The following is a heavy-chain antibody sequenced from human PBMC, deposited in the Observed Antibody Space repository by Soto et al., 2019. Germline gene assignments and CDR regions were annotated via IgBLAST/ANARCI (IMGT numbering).Heavy chain of an antibody. Sequence: PTASVKVSCKASGYTFTSYGISWVRQAPGQGLEWMGWISAYNGNTNYAQKLQGRVTMTTDTSTSTAYMELRSLRSDDTAVYYCARDGLGMGDYRGMVSLTGTTIYYGMDVWGQGTTVTVSS. V-gene: IGHV1-18*04. CDR2: ISAYNGNT. CDR1: GYTFTSYG. D-gene: IGHD1-7*01. J-gene: IGHJ6*02. CDR3: ARDGLGMGDYRGMVSLTGTTIYYGMDV.